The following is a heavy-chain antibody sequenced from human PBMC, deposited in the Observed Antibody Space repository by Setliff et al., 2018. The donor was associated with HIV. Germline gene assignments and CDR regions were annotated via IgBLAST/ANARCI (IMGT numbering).Heavy chain of an antibody. CDR1: GGSFSTYY. J-gene: IGHJ4*02. D-gene: IGHD3-9*01. V-gene: IGHV4-34*01. CDR3: AKTIGRYFDIFDN. Sequence: SETLSLTCGVYGGSFSTYYWSWIRQSPGKGLEWIGEINQSGRTKYNPSLKSRVTMSVDTSKNQFSLKLISVTAADTAVYYCAKTIGRYFDIFDNWGQGTLVTVSS. CDR2: INQSGRT.